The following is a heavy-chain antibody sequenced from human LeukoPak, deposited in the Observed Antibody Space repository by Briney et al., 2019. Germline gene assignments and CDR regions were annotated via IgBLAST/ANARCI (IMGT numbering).Heavy chain of an antibody. CDR2: IYYSGSA. V-gene: IGHV4-30-4*08. CDR3: LVFTFGGVGSDI. D-gene: IGHD3-16*01. J-gene: IGHJ3*02. CDR1: GDSRSSGDYF. Sequence: PSQTLSLTCTVSGDSRSSGDYFWNWIRQSPGRGLEWIGYIYYSGSANYNPSLKSRVTISVDTSKNQFSLKLSSVTAADTAVYYCLVFTFGGVGSDIWGQGTMVTVSS.